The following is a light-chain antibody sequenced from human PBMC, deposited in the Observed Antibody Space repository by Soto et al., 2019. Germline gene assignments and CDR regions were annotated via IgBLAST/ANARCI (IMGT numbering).Light chain of an antibody. CDR3: SSYAVTNIFV. V-gene: IGLV2-8*01. Sequence: QSVLTQPPSASGSPGQSVTISCTGTSSDVGSYNYVSWYQQHPGKAPKVIIYEVSKRPSGVPDRFSGSKSGSTASLTVSGLQAEDEADYYCSSYAVTNIFVFGNGTRSQS. CDR1: SSDVGSYNY. J-gene: IGLJ1*01. CDR2: EVS.